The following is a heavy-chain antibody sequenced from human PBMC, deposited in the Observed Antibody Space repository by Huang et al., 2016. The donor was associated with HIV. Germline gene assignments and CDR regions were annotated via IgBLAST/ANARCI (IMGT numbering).Heavy chain of an antibody. CDR2: IKTKSDGGTT. V-gene: IGHV3-15*01. CDR1: GFPFNYAW. Sequence: EVQLVQSGGDLVKPGGSLRLSCAVSGFPFNYAWLTWVRQAPGKGREWVGRIKTKSDGGTTDYAAAVKGRFTISRDDSRKTLYLEMNSLKDEDTAVYYCTTQYYDTDVRSAVSYWGQGTLVTVSS. J-gene: IGHJ4*02. CDR3: TTQYYDTDVRSAVSY. D-gene: IGHD3-16*01.